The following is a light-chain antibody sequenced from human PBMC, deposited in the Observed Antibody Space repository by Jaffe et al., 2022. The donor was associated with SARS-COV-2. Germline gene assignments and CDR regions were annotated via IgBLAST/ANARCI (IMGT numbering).Light chain of an antibody. CDR1: QSVSSN. Sequence: EIVMTQSPATLSVSPGERATLSCRASQSVSSNLAWYQHKPGQAPRLLIYGASTRATGIPARFSGSGSGTEFTLTISSLQSEDFAVYYCQQYNNWLPMYTFGQGTKVEIK. CDR2: GAS. V-gene: IGKV3D-15*01. CDR3: QQYNNWLPMYT. J-gene: IGKJ2*01.